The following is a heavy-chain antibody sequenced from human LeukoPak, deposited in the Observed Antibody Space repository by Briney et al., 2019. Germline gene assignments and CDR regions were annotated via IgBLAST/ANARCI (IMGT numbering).Heavy chain of an antibody. CDR2: INQDGSEK. CDR1: GFTFSNYW. D-gene: IGHD2-15*01. J-gene: IGHJ6*02. CDR3: AREGGGQDGLDV. V-gene: IGHV3-7*05. Sequence: PGGSLRLSCAGSGFTFSNYWMSWVRQAPGKGLEGVANINQDGSEKYHVESVKGRFTISRDNAKNSLYLQMNSLRAEDTAVYYCAREGGGQDGLDVWGQGTTVTVFS.